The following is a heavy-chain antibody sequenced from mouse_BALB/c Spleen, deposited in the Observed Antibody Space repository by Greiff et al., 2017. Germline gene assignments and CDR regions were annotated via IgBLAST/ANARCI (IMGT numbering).Heavy chain of an antibody. CDR2: IDPENGNT. D-gene: IGHD2-1*01. J-gene: IGHJ3*01. CDR1: GFNIKDTY. V-gene: IGHV14-3*02. CDR3: ARDGNYVGWFAY. Sequence: EVQLQQSGAELVKPGASVKLSCTASGFNIKDTYMHWVKQRPEQGLEWIGWIDPENGNTIYDPKFQGKASITADTSSNTAYLQLSSLTSEDTAVYYCARDGNYVGWFAYWGQGTLVTVSA.